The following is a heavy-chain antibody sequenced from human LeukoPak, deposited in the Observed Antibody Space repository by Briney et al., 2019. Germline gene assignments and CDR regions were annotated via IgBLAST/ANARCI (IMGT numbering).Heavy chain of an antibody. J-gene: IGHJ6*03. D-gene: IGHD5-18*01. CDR2: IKQDVSEK. CDR3: ARCGYRSAYGWGGGYYYYFMDV. Sequence: GGSLRLSCAASTFTFSNFWMSWVRQVAGMGLEWVATIKQDVSEKYYVDSVKGRFTISRDDAKNSLYLQMTSLRAEDTAVYYCARCGYRSAYGWGGGYYYYFMDVWGNGTTVTVSS. V-gene: IGHV3-7*01. CDR1: TFTFSNFW.